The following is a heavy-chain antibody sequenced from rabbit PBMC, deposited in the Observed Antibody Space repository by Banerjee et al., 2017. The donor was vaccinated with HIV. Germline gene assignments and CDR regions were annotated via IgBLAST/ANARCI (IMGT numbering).Heavy chain of an antibody. V-gene: IGHV1S40*01. Sequence: QSLEESGGDLVKPGASLTLTCKASGFSFSSGYDMCWVRQAPGKGLEWIACIGAGSYGNTYYASWAKGRFTISKTSSTTVTLQMTSLTAADTATYFCARRIWNGYGFDLWGQGTLVTVS. J-gene: IGHJ2*01. CDR3: ARRIWNGYGFDL. CDR2: IGAGSYGNT. D-gene: IGHD5-1*01. CDR1: GFSFSSGYD.